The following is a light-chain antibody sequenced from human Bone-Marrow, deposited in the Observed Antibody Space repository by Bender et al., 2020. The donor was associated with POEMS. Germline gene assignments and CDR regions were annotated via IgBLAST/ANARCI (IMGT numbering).Light chain of an antibody. Sequence: QSALTQPASVSGSPGQSITISCTGTNSDVGSYNLVSWYQQYPGKAPKLMIYDVSDRPSGVSNRFSGSKSGNTASLTISGLQPEDEADYYCCSYTSSTTLVFGGGTKVTVL. J-gene: IGLJ2*01. CDR1: NSDVGSYNL. V-gene: IGLV2-14*02. CDR3: CSYTSSTTLV. CDR2: DVS.